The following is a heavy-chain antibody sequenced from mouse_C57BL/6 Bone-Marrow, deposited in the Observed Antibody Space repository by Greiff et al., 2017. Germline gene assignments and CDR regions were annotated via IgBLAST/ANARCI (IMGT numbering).Heavy chain of an antibody. Sequence: QVQLQQPGAELVKPGASVKLSCKASGYTFTSYWMHWVKQRPGRGLEWIGRIDPNSGGTKYTEKFKSKATLTVDKPSGTAYMQRSSLTSDDSAVAYCAHGNYFYWYFAIWGTGTTVTVSS. J-gene: IGHJ1*03. CDR3: AHGNYFYWYFAI. D-gene: IGHD2-1*01. V-gene: IGHV1-72*01. CDR2: IDPNSGGT. CDR1: GYTFTSYW.